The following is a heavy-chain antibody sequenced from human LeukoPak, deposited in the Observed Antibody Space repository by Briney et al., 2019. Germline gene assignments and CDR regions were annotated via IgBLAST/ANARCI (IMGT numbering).Heavy chain of an antibody. CDR1: GYTFTGYY. J-gene: IGHJ5*02. Sequence: GASVKVSCKASGYTFTGYYMHWVRQAPGQGLEWMGWINPNSGGTNYAQKFQGRVTMTRDTSISTAYTELSRLRSDDTAVYYCARDRGSLLWFGDLFPFDPWGQGTLVTVSS. D-gene: IGHD3-10*01. CDR3: ARDRGSLLWFGDLFPFDP. CDR2: INPNSGGT. V-gene: IGHV1-2*02.